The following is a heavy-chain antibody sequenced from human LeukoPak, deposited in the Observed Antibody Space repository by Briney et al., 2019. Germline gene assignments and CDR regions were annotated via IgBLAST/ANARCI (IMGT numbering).Heavy chain of an antibody. D-gene: IGHD1-1*01. CDR3: AKSERTHFSTFDY. CDR2: IKQDGSEK. J-gene: IGHJ4*02. CDR1: GFTFSSYW. Sequence: GGSLRLSCAASGFTFSSYWMSWVRQAPGKGLEWVANIKQDGSEKYYVDSVKGRFTISRDNSKNTLYLQMNSLRAEDTAVYYCAKSERTHFSTFDYWGQGTLVTVSS. V-gene: IGHV3-7*03.